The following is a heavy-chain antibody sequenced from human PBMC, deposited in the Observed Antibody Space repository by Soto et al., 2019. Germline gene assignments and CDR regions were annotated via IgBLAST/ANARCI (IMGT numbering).Heavy chain of an antibody. CDR3: AASIFYYGMDV. Sequence: PGESLKISCKGAGYTSTNYWSGWVRQMPGKGPEWIGIIYPGDSDTKYNPSFQGQVTISADKSITTTYLQRSSLKASDTAIYYCAASIFYYGMDVWGQGTTVTVSS. J-gene: IGHJ6*02. V-gene: IGHV5-51*01. CDR1: GYTSTNYW. CDR2: IYPGDSDT.